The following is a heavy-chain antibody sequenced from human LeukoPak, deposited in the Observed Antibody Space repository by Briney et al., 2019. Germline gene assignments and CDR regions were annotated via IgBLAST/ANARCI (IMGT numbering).Heavy chain of an antibody. CDR2: ISWNSGSI. CDR1: GFTFDDYA. V-gene: IGHV3-9*01. D-gene: IGHD2-2*01. Sequence: PGRSLRLSCAASGFTFDDYAMHWVRQAPGKGLEWVSGISWNSGSIGYADSVKGRFTIPRDNAKNSLYLQMNSLRAEDTALYYCAKGYCSSTSCYSDYWGQGTLVTVSS. J-gene: IGHJ4*02. CDR3: AKGYCSSTSCYSDY.